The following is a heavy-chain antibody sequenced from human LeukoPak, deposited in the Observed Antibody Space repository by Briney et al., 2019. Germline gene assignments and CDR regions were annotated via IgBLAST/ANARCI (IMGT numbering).Heavy chain of an antibody. CDR1: VDSISSTSYY. CDR2: IYYSGNT. V-gene: IGHV4-39*01. D-gene: IGHD3-16*02. CDR3: ARHVDDYVWGSYRPPYYFDY. J-gene: IGHJ4*02. Sequence: SETLSLTCTVSVDSISSTSYYWGWIRQPPGKGLEWIGSIYYSGNTYSNPSLKSRVTISVDTSRDQFSLKLSSVTAADTAVYYCARHVDDYVWGSYRPPYYFDYWGQGTLVTVSS.